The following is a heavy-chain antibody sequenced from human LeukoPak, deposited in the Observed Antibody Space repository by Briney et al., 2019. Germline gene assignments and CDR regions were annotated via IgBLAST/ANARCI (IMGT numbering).Heavy chain of an antibody. D-gene: IGHD4-11*01. CDR2: INHSGST. Sequence: PSETLSLTCAVYGGSFSGYYWSWIRQPPGKGLEWIGEINHSGSTNYNPFLKSRVTISVDTSKNQFSLKLSSVTAADTAVYYCARETGNYGPWGQGTLVTISS. CDR3: ARETGNYGP. CDR1: GGSFSGYY. J-gene: IGHJ5*02. V-gene: IGHV4-34*01.